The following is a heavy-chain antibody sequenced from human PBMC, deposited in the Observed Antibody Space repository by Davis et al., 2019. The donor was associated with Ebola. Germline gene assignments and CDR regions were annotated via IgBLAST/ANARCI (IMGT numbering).Heavy chain of an antibody. V-gene: IGHV3-48*04. Sequence: GESLKISCAASGFTFSSYAMHWVRQAPGKGLEWVSYISSSSSTIYYADSVKGRFTISRDNAKNSLYLQMNSLRAEDTAVYYCAREVSYSSSWYFDYWGQGTLVTVSS. CDR3: AREVSYSSSWYFDY. CDR2: ISSSSSTI. D-gene: IGHD6-13*01. CDR1: GFTFSSYA. J-gene: IGHJ4*02.